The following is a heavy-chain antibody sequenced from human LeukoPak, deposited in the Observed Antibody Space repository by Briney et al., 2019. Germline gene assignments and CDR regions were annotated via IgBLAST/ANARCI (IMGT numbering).Heavy chain of an antibody. J-gene: IGHJ4*02. Sequence: GGSLRLSCSASGFTFSTDSMHWVRQAPGKGLEFVSAITSNGGSTYYADSVKGRFTISRDNSKNTLYLQMNSLRAEDTAVYYCAKDRAVAAVNDYWGQGTLVTVSS. CDR1: GFTFSTDS. V-gene: IGHV3-64*04. CDR2: ITSNGGST. CDR3: AKDRAVAAVNDY. D-gene: IGHD6-19*01.